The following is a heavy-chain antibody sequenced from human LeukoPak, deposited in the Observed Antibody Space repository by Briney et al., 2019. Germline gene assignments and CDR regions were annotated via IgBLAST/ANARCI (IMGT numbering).Heavy chain of an antibody. CDR2: ISSSGSTI. CDR1: GFTFSSYE. D-gene: IGHD3-10*01. J-gene: IGHJ4*02. Sequence: GGSLRLSCAGSGFTFSSYEMSWVRQAPGKGLVWVSYISSSGSTIYYADSVKGRFTISRDNAKKSLYLQMNSLRAEDTAVYYCARAEISGSGSYYKYFDYWGQGTLVTVSS. CDR3: ARAEISGSGSYYKYFDY. V-gene: IGHV3-48*03.